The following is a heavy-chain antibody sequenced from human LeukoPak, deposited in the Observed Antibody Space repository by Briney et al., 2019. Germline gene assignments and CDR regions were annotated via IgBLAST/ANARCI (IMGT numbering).Heavy chain of an antibody. V-gene: IGHV1-18*01. D-gene: IGHD3-9*01. CDR1: GYTYTSYG. Sequence: GASVKASCKASGYTYTSYGISWVPQAPRHGLECMGWTSAYNGNTNYAQKLQGRVTVSTDTSTSTAYMELRSLRSDDTAVYFCARVRVIDWGSSYFDYWGQGNLVTVSS. J-gene: IGHJ4*02. CDR2: TSAYNGNT. CDR3: ARVRVIDWGSSYFDY.